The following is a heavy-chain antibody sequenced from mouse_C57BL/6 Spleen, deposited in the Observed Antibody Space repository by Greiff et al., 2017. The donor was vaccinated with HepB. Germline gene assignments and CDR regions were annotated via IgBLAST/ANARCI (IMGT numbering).Heavy chain of an antibody. D-gene: IGHD1-1*01. Sequence: EVQLVESGGGLVKPGGSLKLSCAASGFTFSSYAMSWVRQTPEKRLEWVATISDGGSYTYYPDNVKVRFTISRDNAKNNLYLQMSHLKSEDTAMYYCARGRITTVDWYFDVWGTGTTVTVSS. CDR3: ARGRITTVDWYFDV. CDR2: ISDGGSYT. J-gene: IGHJ1*03. V-gene: IGHV5-4*01. CDR1: GFTFSSYA.